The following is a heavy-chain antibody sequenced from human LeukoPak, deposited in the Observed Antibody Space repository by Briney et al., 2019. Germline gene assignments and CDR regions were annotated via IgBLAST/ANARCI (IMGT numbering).Heavy chain of an antibody. CDR3: ARDIPSLYYYDSSGYLVAFDI. Sequence: GASVKVSCKASGYIFTTYAITWVRQAPGQGLEWMGGISAYNGNTNYAQKLQGRVTMTTDTSTSTAYMELRSLRSDDTAVYYCARDIPSLYYYDSSGYLVAFDIWGQGAMVTVSS. J-gene: IGHJ3*02. D-gene: IGHD3-22*01. CDR2: ISAYNGNT. V-gene: IGHV1-18*01. CDR1: GYIFTTYA.